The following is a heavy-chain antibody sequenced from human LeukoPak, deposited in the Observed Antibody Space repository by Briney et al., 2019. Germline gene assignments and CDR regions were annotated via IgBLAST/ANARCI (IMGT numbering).Heavy chain of an antibody. J-gene: IGHJ4*02. CDR3: ARGYNRGSYYNY. CDR2: INNSGST. Sequence: SETLSLTCVVYGGSFSGNYWSWIRQPPGKGLEWIGEINNSGSTNYNPSLKSRVTISVDTSKNQFSLKLSSVTAADTAVYYCARGYNRGSYYNYWGPGTLVTVSS. CDR1: GGSFSGNY. V-gene: IGHV4-34*01. D-gene: IGHD3-16*01.